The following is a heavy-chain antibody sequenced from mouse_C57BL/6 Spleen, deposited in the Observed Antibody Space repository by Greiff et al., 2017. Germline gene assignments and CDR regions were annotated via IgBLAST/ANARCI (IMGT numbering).Heavy chain of an antibody. Sequence: VQLQQPGAELVKPGASVKLSCKASGYTFTSYWMHWVKQRPGQGLEWIGMIHPNSGSTNYNEKFKSKATLTVDKSSSTAYMQLSSLTSEDSAVYYCASPFYYYGSSSFDYWGQGTTLTVSS. CDR1: GYTFTSYW. V-gene: IGHV1-64*01. J-gene: IGHJ2*01. D-gene: IGHD1-1*01. CDR3: ASPFYYYGSSSFDY. CDR2: IHPNSGST.